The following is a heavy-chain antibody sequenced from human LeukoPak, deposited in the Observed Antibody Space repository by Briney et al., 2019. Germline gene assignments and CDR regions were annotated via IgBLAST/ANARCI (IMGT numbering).Heavy chain of an antibody. D-gene: IGHD3-10*01. CDR1: GFTFSSYG. Sequence: PGGSLRLSCAASGFTFSSYGKDWVRQAPGKGLEWVAFIRYDGSNKYYADSVKGRFTISRDNSKNTLYLQMNSLRAEDTAVYYCANSPTYGSGSYYLDWGQGTLVTVSS. CDR3: ANSPTYGSGSYYLD. V-gene: IGHV3-30*02. J-gene: IGHJ4*02. CDR2: IRYDGSNK.